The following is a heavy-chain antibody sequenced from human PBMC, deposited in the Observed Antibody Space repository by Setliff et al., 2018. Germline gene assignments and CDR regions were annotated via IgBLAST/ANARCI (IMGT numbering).Heavy chain of an antibody. CDR2: IYTSWST. CDR1: GDPMSSRRYY. V-gene: IGHV4-61*09. J-gene: IGHJ6*04. D-gene: IGHD3-3*01. Sequence: SETLSLTCTVSGDPMSSRRYYWAWIRQPAGKGLEWIGQIYTSWSTNYNPSLRSRVSISLDTSKSQFFLKLNSVTAADTAVYYCARMTGFLYMDVWDKGTTVTAPQ. CDR3: ARMTGFLYMDV.